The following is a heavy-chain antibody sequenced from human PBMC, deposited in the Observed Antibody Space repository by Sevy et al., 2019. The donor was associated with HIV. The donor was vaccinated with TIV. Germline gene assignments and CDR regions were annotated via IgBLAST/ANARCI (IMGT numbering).Heavy chain of an antibody. CDR1: GFTFSTYW. V-gene: IGHV3-7*01. J-gene: IGHJ4*02. D-gene: IGHD3-16*02. CDR3: ARALADWGSFHYSL. Sequence: GGSLRLSCEVSGFTFSTYWMTWVRQAPGKGLGWVANIKQDGTETSYVDSVRGRFTISRDNAKKSLYLQLDNLRVEDTAVYYCARALADWGSFHYSLWGQGTLVTVSS. CDR2: IKQDGTET.